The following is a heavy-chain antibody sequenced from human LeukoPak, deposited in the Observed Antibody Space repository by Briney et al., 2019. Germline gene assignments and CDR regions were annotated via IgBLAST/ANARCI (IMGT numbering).Heavy chain of an antibody. CDR2: INHSGST. Sequence: SETLSLTCAVDGGSFSGSYWSWIRQPPGKGLEWIGEINHSGSTNYNPSLKSRVTISVDTSKNQFSLKLSSVTAADTAVYYCARGLFFSELRFLEPDYWGQGTLVTVSS. J-gene: IGHJ4*02. CDR1: GGSFSGSY. D-gene: IGHD3-3*01. CDR3: ARGLFFSELRFLEPDY. V-gene: IGHV4-34*01.